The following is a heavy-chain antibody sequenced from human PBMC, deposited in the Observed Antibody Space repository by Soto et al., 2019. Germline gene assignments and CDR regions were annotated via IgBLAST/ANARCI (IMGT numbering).Heavy chain of an antibody. J-gene: IGHJ5*02. CDR3: ARDPVGGNWFDP. Sequence: ASVQVSCKASCYTLTSYGVSWVRQAPGQGLEWMGWISAYNGNTNYAQKLQGRVTMTTDTSTSTASMELRSLRSDDTAVYYCARDPVGGNWFDPWGQGTRVTVSS. V-gene: IGHV1-18*01. D-gene: IGHD1-26*01. CDR2: ISAYNGNT. CDR1: CYTLTSYG.